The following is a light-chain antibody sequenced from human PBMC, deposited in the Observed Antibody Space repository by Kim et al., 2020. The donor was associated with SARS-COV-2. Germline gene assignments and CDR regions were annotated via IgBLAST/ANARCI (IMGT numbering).Light chain of an antibody. CDR1: HYVSTDY. J-gene: IGKJ2*01. V-gene: IGKV3-20*01. CDR3: HQYVDSPYT. Sequence: LSPVARATLSCRASHYVSTDYLAWYQQKPGQPPRLLIYDASSRATGIPDRFSGSGSGTDFTLTINRLEPEDFAVYYCHQYVDSPYTFGQGTKLEI. CDR2: DAS.